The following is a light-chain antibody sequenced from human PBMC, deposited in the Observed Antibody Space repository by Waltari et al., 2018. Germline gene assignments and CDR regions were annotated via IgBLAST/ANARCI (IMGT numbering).Light chain of an antibody. CDR1: PGISSY. CDR3: QHLNNYPFT. V-gene: IGKV1-9*01. J-gene: IGKJ3*01. Sequence: IQLTQSPSFLSASVGDRVTITCRASPGISSYLAWYQQKPGKAPKLLIYVASILQSGVPSRFSGSGSGTEFTLTISSLQPEDFATYYCQHLNNYPFTFGPGTKVDIK. CDR2: VAS.